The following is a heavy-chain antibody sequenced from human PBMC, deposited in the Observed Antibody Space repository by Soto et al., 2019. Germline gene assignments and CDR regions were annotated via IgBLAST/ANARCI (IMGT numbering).Heavy chain of an antibody. CDR1: GGTFSSYA. Sequence: QVQLVQSGAEVKKPGSSVKVSCKASGGTFSSYAISWVRQAPGQGLEWMGGIIPILGTANYAQKFQGRVTITADKSTSTAYMELSSLRSEDTAVYYCARFFCPKGCMQERIHAFDIWGQGTMVTVSS. J-gene: IGHJ3*02. CDR3: ARFFCPKGCMQERIHAFDI. CDR2: IIPILGTA. D-gene: IGHD2-8*01. V-gene: IGHV1-69*06.